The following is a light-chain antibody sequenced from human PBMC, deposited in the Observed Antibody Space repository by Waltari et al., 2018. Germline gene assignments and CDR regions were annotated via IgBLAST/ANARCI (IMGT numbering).Light chain of an antibody. CDR3: QQYYSTPPIT. J-gene: IGKJ5*01. V-gene: IGKV4-1*01. CDR2: WAS. Sequence: DIVMTQSPDSLAVSLGERATINCKSSQSVLYSSNNKNYLAWYQQKPGQPPKLLIYWASTRESGVPDRVSGGGSGTEFTLTISSLQAEDVAVYYCQQYYSTPPITFGQGTRLEIK. CDR1: QSVLYSSNNKNY.